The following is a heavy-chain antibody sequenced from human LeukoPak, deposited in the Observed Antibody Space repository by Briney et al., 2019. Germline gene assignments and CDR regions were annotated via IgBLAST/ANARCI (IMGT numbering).Heavy chain of an antibody. CDR2: IYYSGST. CDR1: GGSISSSSYY. V-gene: IGHV4-39*07. D-gene: IGHD2-2*02. J-gene: IGHJ3*02. Sequence: SETLSLTCTVSGGSISSSSYYWGWIRQPPGKGLEWIGSIYYSGSTYYNPSLKSRVTISVDTSKNQFSLKLSSVTAAGTAVYYCARTGGYCSSTSCYTYAFDIWGQGTMVTVSS. CDR3: ARTGGYCSSTSCYTYAFDI.